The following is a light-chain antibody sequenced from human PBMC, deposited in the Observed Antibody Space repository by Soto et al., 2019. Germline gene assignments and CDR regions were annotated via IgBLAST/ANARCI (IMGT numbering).Light chain of an antibody. Sequence: QSVLTQPASVSGSPGQSITISCTGTSSDVGGYNYVSWYQQHPGKAPKLMIYEVSNRPSGVSNRFSGYKSGNTASLTISGLQAEDEADYYCSSYTRSRTPYVFGTGTKLTVL. CDR2: EVS. CDR3: SSYTRSRTPYV. CDR1: SSDVGGYNY. J-gene: IGLJ1*01. V-gene: IGLV2-14*01.